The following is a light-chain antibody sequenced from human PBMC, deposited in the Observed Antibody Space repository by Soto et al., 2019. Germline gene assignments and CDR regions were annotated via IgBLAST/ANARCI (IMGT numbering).Light chain of an antibody. CDR1: QSVSSH. J-gene: IGKJ1*01. CDR3: QQYNNWPRP. V-gene: IGKV3-15*01. Sequence: IALTQRAASRALYAGERDTLSCVAIQSVSSHLAWYQQIPGQAPRLLIYGASTRATGIPARFSGSGSGTEFTLTISSLQSEDFAVYYCQQYNNWPRPFGQGTEVDI. CDR2: GAS.